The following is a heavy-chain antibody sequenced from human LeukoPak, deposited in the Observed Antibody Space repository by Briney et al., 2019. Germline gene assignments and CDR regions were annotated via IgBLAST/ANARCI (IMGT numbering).Heavy chain of an antibody. Sequence: SETLSPTCTVSGGSISSYYWSWIRQPPGKGLEWIGYIYTSGSTNYNPSLKSRVTISVDTSKNQFSLKLSSVTAADTAVYYCASTYYDFWSGSYYFDYWGQGTLVTVSS. CDR3: ASTYYDFWSGSYYFDY. CDR1: GGSISSYY. CDR2: IYTSGST. V-gene: IGHV4-4*09. J-gene: IGHJ4*02. D-gene: IGHD3-3*01.